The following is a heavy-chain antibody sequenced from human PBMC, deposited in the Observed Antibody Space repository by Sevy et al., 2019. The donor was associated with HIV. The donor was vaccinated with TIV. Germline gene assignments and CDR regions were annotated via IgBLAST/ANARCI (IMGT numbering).Heavy chain of an antibody. CDR3: ARDCSSATCLWGMDV. Sequence: GGSLRLSCIASGFTFSNHWMTWVRQAPGKGLEWVANIKRDGSEKYYVASVKGRFTISRDNAKTSLYLQMNNLRAEDTAMYYCARDCSSATCLWGMDVWGQGTTVTVSS. CDR2: IKRDGSEK. J-gene: IGHJ6*02. V-gene: IGHV3-7*03. D-gene: IGHD2-2*01. CDR1: GFTFSNHW.